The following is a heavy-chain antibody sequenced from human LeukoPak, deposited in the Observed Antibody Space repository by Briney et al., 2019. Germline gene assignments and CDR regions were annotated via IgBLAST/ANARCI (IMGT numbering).Heavy chain of an antibody. CDR1: GYSFTSYW. CDR2: IYPGDSDT. J-gene: IGHJ4*02. CDR3: ARGYCSGGSCYPRGYFDY. Sequence: GESLKISCKGSGYSFTSYWIGWVRQMPGKGLEWMGIIYPGDSDTRYSPSFQGQVTISADKSISTAYLQWSSLKASDTAMYYCARGYCSGGSCYPRGYFDYWGQGTLVTVSS. D-gene: IGHD2-15*01. V-gene: IGHV5-51*01.